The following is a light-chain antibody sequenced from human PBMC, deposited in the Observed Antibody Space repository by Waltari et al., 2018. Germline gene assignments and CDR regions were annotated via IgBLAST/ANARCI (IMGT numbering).Light chain of an antibody. CDR1: QSISNN. CDR3: QHRYNWPRT. Sequence: ILLTQSPVILSVSPGGRATLSCRASQSISNNLAWYQQKPGQAPRLLISDASNRATGIPARFSGSGSGTDFTLTIASLEPEDLAVYYCQHRYNWPRTFGQGTKVEIK. J-gene: IGKJ1*01. V-gene: IGKV3-11*01. CDR2: DAS.